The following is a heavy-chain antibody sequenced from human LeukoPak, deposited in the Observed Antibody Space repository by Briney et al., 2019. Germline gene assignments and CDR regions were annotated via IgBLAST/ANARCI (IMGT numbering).Heavy chain of an antibody. CDR3: AKVEGYCSSTSCYFDAVDI. CDR2: ISGSGGST. Sequence: GGSLRLSCAASGFAFSSYSMSWVRQAPGKGLEWVSAISGSGGSTYYADSVKGRFTISRDNSKNTLYLQMNSLRAEDTAVYYCAKVEGYCSSTSCYFDAVDIWGQGTMVTVSS. J-gene: IGHJ3*02. D-gene: IGHD2-2*01. V-gene: IGHV3-23*01. CDR1: GFAFSSYS.